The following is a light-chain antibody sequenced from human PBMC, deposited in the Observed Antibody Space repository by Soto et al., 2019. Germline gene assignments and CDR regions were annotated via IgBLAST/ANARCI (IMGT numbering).Light chain of an antibody. J-gene: IGLJ1*01. CDR3: SSYAGSNNYV. Sequence: QSVLTQPPSAAGSPGHSVTISCTGTSRDIGGYNYVSWYQQHPGKAPKLMIYEVSNRPSGVPDRFSGSKSGNTASLTVSGLQAEDEADYYCSSYAGSNNYVFGTGTKVTVL. CDR1: SRDIGGYNY. V-gene: IGLV2-8*01. CDR2: EVS.